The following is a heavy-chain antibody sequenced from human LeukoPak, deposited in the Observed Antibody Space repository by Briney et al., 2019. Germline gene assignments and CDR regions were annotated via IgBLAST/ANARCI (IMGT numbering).Heavy chain of an antibody. CDR3: AREIRGYYYLDV. V-gene: IGHV1-8*01. CDR2: MNPTSGNT. Sequence: SVKVSCKASVCSFTSYDLDWVRQAAGQGLEGMGWMNPTSGNTVYAQKFQGRVSMTRDTSMTTAYMELISRKHEHTALYFCAREIRGYYYLDVWGTGTTVTVSS. J-gene: IGHJ6*03. CDR1: VCSFTSYD.